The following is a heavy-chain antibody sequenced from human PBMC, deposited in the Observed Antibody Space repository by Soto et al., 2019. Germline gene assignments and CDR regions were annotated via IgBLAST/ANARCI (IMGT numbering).Heavy chain of an antibody. J-gene: IGHJ5*02. CDR2: IYYSGNT. CDR1: GGSTSSGDYY. CDR3: ARKDKSGYFNWFDP. Sequence: SETLSLTCTVSGGSTSSGDYYWTWIRQPPGMGLEWIGFIYYSGNTYYNPSLRSRVTISVGTSKNQFSLRLTSVTASDTAVYFCARKDKSGYFNWFDPWGQGTLVTVSS. V-gene: IGHV4-30-4*01. D-gene: IGHD3-22*01.